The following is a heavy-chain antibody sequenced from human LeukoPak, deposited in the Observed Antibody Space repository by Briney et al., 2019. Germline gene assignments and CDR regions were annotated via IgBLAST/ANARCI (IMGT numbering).Heavy chain of an antibody. Sequence: GGSLRLSCATSGFTFSSYGMHWVRQGPGKGLEWVTVISHDEKSTYHVDSVKGRFTISRDNSKNTLYLEMNSLRAEDTAVYYCAKDIGCYYDYWGQGILVTVSS. CDR3: AKDIGCYYDY. V-gene: IGHV3-30*18. J-gene: IGHJ4*02. CDR1: GFTFSSYG. CDR2: ISHDEKST. D-gene: IGHD3-10*01.